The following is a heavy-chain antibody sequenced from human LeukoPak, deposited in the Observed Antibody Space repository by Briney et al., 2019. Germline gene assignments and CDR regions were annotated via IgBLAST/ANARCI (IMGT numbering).Heavy chain of an antibody. CDR2: ISGSGGST. V-gene: IGHV3-23*01. CDR1: GFTFSSHG. CDR3: AKSRWELHPTFDY. D-gene: IGHD1-26*01. J-gene: IGHJ4*02. Sequence: GGSLRLSCAASGFTFSSHGINWVRQAPGKGLEWASGISGSGGSTYYADSVKGRFTISRDKSKNTLYLQMNSLRAEDTAVYYCAKSRWELHPTFDYWGQGTLVTVSS.